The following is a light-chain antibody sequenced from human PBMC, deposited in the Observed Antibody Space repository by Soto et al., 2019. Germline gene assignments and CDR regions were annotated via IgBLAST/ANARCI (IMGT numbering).Light chain of an antibody. V-gene: IGLV1-44*01. CDR2: SNN. Sequence: QSVLTQPPSASGTPGQRVTISCSGSSSNIGSNTVNWYQQLPGTAPKLLIYSNNERPSGVPDRFSGSKSGTSASLAISGLQSEDEADFYCAAWDDSLNAYVIGTGTKLIVL. CDR3: AAWDDSLNAYV. CDR1: SSNIGSNT. J-gene: IGLJ1*01.